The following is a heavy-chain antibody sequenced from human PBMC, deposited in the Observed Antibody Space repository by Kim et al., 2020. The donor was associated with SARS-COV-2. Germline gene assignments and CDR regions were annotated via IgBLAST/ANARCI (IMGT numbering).Heavy chain of an antibody. D-gene: IGHD3-10*01. J-gene: IGHJ6*02. V-gene: IGHV3-23*01. CDR3: ASQGGYYGSGTDV. CDR2: ISGSGGST. CDR1: GFTFSSYA. Sequence: GGSLRLSCAASGFTFSSYAMSWVRQAPGKGLEWVSAISGSGGSTYYADSVKGRFTISRDNSKNTLYLQMNSLRAEDTAVYYCASQGGYYGSGTDVWGQGTTVTVSS.